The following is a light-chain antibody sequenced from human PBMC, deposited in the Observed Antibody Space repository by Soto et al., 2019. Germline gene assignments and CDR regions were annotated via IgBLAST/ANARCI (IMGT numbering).Light chain of an antibody. CDR1: QGIRND. CDR3: LQHNSYPLT. J-gene: IGKJ4*01. Sequence: DIQMTQSPSTLSGSVGDRVTITCRASQGIRNDLAWYQQKPGEAPKRLIYAASTLQSGVPSRFSGGGSGTEFTLTISTLQPEDFAIYYCLQHNSYPLTFGGGTKVDI. V-gene: IGKV1-17*01. CDR2: AAS.